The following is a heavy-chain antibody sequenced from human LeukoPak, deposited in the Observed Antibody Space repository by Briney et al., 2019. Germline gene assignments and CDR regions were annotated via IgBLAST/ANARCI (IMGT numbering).Heavy chain of an antibody. CDR2: IKQDGNEK. CDR3: ARAMDV. Sequence: PGGSLRLSCAASGFTFSSYAMHWVRQAPGKGLEWVANIKQDGNEKYYVGSVKGRFTISRDNAKNSVYLQMNSLRAEDTAVYYCARAMDVWGQGTTVTVSS. V-gene: IGHV3-7*04. J-gene: IGHJ6*02. CDR1: GFTFSSYA.